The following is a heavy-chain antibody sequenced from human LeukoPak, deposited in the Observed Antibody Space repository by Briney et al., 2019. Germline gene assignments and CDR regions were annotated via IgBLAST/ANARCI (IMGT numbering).Heavy chain of an antibody. CDR2: ISGSGGGT. Sequence: GGSLRLSCAVSGIALSNYGMSWVRQAPGKGLEWVAGISGSGGGTNYADSVKGRFTVSRDNPKNTLYLQMNSLRAEDTAVYFCAKRGVVIRVILVGFHKEAYYFDSWGQGALVTVSS. CDR3: AKRGVVIRVILVGFHKEAYYFDS. J-gene: IGHJ4*02. D-gene: IGHD3-22*01. CDR1: GIALSNYG. V-gene: IGHV3-23*01.